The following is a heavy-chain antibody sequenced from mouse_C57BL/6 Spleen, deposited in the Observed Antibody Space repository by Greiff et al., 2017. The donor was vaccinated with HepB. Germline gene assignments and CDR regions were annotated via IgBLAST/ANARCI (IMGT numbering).Heavy chain of an antibody. V-gene: IGHV2-2*01. J-gene: IGHJ4*01. D-gene: IGHD2-4*01. CDR2: IWSGGST. CDR1: GFSFTSYG. CDR3: ATFYYDYDVDAMDY. Sequence: QVQLQQSGPGLVQPSQSLSITCTVSGFSFTSYGVHWVRQSPGKGQEWLGVIWSGGSTDYNAAFISRLSISKDNSKSQVFFKMNSLQADDTAIYYCATFYYDYDVDAMDYWGQGTSVTVSS.